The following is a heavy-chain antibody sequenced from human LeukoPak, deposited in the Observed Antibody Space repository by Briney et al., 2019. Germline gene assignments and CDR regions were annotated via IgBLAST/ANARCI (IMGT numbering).Heavy chain of an antibody. CDR2: ISGSGGST. Sequence: HTGGSLRLSCAASGFTFSSYGMSWVRQAPGKGLEWVSAISGSGGSTYYADSVKGRFTISRDNSKNTLYLQMNSLRAEDTAVYYCAKDQLGLLWFGEFIDYWGQGTLVTVSP. D-gene: IGHD3-10*01. V-gene: IGHV3-23*01. CDR3: AKDQLGLLWFGEFIDY. J-gene: IGHJ4*02. CDR1: GFTFSSYG.